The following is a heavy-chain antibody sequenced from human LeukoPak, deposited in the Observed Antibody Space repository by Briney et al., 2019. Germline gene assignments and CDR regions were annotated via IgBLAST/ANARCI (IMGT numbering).Heavy chain of an antibody. Sequence: GGSLRLSCLVSGLTFSGYSMNWVRQAPGKGLEWVPYISNSISNVYYADSVKGRFTISRDNAKNSLYLQRNSLRAEDTAVYYYARELTSSGPDFWGPGTLVTVSS. D-gene: IGHD5-12*01. CDR2: ISNSISNV. CDR3: ARELTSSGPDF. CDR1: GLTFSGYS. J-gene: IGHJ4*02. V-gene: IGHV3-21*01.